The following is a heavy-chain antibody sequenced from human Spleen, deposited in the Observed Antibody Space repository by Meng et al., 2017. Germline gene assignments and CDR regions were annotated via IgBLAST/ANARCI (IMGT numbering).Heavy chain of an antibody. Sequence: GESLKISCAASGFTFSTYGMSWVRQAPGKGLEWVSTMSGGDSSTYYADSVKGRFTISRDNSKNTLYLQMTSLRAEDTAVYYCAKRKDNGSGTKYYFDYWGQGTLVTVSS. CDR1: GFTFSTYG. D-gene: IGHD3-10*01. CDR3: AKRKDNGSGTKYYFDY. V-gene: IGHV3-23*01. CDR2: MSGGDSST. J-gene: IGHJ4*02.